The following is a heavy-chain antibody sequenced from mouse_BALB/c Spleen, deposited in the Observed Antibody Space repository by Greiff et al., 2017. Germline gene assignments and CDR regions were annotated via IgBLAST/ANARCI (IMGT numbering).Heavy chain of an antibody. CDR2: IWRGGST. D-gene: IGHD1-1*01. CDR1: GFSLTSYG. V-gene: IGHV2-4-1*01. Sequence: QVQLQQSGPGLVQPSQSLSITCTVSGFSLTSYGVHWVRQSPGKGLEWLGVIWRGGSTDYNAAFISRLSISKDNSKSQVFFKMNSLQADDTAIYYCARREGYYGSSYWYFDVWGAGTTVTVSS. CDR3: ARREGYYGSSYWYFDV. J-gene: IGHJ1*01.